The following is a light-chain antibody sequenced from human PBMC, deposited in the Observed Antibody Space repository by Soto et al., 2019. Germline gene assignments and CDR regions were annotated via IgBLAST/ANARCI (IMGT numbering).Light chain of an antibody. Sequence: QPVLTQPPSVSAAPGQKVTISCSGSSSNIGNNYVSWYQQLPGTAPKLLIYDNNKRPSGIPDRFSGSKSGTSATLGITGLQTGDEADYYCGTWDSSHVVFGGGTKLTVL. CDR3: GTWDSSHVV. CDR1: SSNIGNNY. J-gene: IGLJ2*01. V-gene: IGLV1-51*01. CDR2: DNN.